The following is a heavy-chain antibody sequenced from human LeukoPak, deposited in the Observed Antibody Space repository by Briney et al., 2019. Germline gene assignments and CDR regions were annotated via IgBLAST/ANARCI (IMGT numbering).Heavy chain of an antibody. D-gene: IGHD6-13*01. CDR2: INSDGSST. Sequence: GGSLRLSCAASGFTFSSYWMHWVRQAPGKGLVWVSRINSDGSSTSYADSVKGRFTISRDNAKNTLYLQMNSLRAEDTAVYYCARVDSSSWYTPLFDYWGQGTLVTVSS. J-gene: IGHJ4*02. CDR1: GFTFSSYW. V-gene: IGHV3-74*01. CDR3: ARVDSSSWYTPLFDY.